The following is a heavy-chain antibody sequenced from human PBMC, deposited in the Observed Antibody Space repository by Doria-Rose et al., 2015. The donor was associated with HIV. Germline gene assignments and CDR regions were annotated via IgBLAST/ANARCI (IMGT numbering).Heavy chain of an antibody. CDR1: GGSFSGYY. J-gene: IGHJ6*02. Sequence: QVQLQQWDAGLVKPSETLSLTCAVFGGSFSGYYWSWIRQPPGKGLEWIGEINHSRSTNYITSLKSRVTISLDTSKNLFTLKPSSVTAADTAVYYCARGLLRGGWNDVDYYYGMDVWGQGTTVTVSS. D-gene: IGHD1-1*01. CDR2: INHSRST. V-gene: IGHV4-34*01. CDR3: ARGLLRGGWNDVDYYYGMDV.